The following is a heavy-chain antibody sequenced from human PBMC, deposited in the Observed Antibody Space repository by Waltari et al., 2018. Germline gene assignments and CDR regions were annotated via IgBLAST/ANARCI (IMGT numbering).Heavy chain of an antibody. J-gene: IGHJ4*02. V-gene: IGHV4-39*07. CDR2: IYYSGST. D-gene: IGHD6-6*01. Sequence: QLQLQESGPGLVKPSENLSLTCTVSGGSISSSSYYWGWIRQPPGKGLEWIGSIYYSGSTYYNPSLKSRVTISVDTSKNQFSLKLSSVTAADTAVYYCARDGSIAASFDYWGQGTLVTVSS. CDR1: GGSISSSSYY. CDR3: ARDGSIAASFDY.